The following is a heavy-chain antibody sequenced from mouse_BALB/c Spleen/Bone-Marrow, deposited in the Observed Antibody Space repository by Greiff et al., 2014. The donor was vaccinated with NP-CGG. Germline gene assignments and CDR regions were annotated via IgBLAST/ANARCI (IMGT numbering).Heavy chain of an antibody. D-gene: IGHD1-1*02. CDR3: TLWCYAMDY. J-gene: IGHJ4*01. CDR1: GYTFTSYY. CDR2: INPSNGGT. V-gene: IGHV1S81*02. Sequence: QGQLKEAGAELGKPGASVKLSCKASGYTFTSYYMYWGKQRPGKGLEWIGEINPSNGGTNFNEKFKSKATLTVDKSSSTAYMQLSSLTSEDSAVYYCTLWCYAMDYWGQGTSVTVSS.